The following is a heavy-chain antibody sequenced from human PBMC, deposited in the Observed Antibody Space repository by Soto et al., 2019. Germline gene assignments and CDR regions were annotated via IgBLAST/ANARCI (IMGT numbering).Heavy chain of an antibody. D-gene: IGHD5-12*01. J-gene: IGHJ4*02. Sequence: GESLKISCKTIGYSFTNYWIGWVRQMPGKGLEWMGIIYPGDSDTRYSPSFQGQVTISADKSITTAYLQWSCLKASDTVMYYCARHSGYNSGRKVAFEHWGQGTLVTVSS. CDR3: ARHSGYNSGRKVAFEH. V-gene: IGHV5-51*01. CDR1: GYSFTNYW. CDR2: IYPGDSDT.